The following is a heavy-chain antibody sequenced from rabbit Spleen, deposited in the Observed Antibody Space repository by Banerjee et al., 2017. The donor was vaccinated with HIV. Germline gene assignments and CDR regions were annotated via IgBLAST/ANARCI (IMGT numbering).Heavy chain of an antibody. Sequence: QSLEESGGDLVKPGASLTLTCTASGFSFSSSDYMCWVRQAPGKGLEWISCIAGSSSDFTYSATWAKGRFTCSKTSSTTVTLQMTSLTVADTATYFCARYTGSSFSSYGMDLWGPGTLVTVS. J-gene: IGHJ6*01. CDR1: GFSFSSSDY. D-gene: IGHD8-1*01. CDR2: IAGSSSDFT. V-gene: IGHV1S40*01. CDR3: ARYTGSSFSSYGMDL.